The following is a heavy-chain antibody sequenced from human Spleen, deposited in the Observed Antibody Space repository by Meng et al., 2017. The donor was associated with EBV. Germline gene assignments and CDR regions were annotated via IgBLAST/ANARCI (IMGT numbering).Heavy chain of an antibody. D-gene: IGHD3-10*01. V-gene: IGHV4-30-2*01. J-gene: IGHJ4*02. CDR1: GGSITSGGYS. CDR3: ARTSVGSGSYSHDY. CDR2: IYRSGNS. Sequence: QLQLQESGSGLVKASQTLSLTCAVSGGSITSGGYSWSWIRQPPGKGLEWIGYIYRSGNSYYNPSLKSQPTMSIDTSKNQFSLELSSVTAADTAVYYCARTSVGSGSYSHDYWGQGILVTVSS.